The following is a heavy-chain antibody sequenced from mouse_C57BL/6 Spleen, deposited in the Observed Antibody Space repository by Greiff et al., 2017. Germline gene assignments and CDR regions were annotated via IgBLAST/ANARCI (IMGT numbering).Heavy chain of an antibody. Sequence: EVHLVESGGGLVKPGGSLKLSCAASGFTFSSYAMSWVRQTPEKRLEWVATISDGGSYTYYPDNVKGRFTISRDNAKNNLYLQMSHLKSEYTARYYCAIDLPYDYDESYAMDYWGQGTSVTVSS. D-gene: IGHD2-4*01. V-gene: IGHV5-4*01. CDR1: GFTFSSYA. CDR2: ISDGGSYT. J-gene: IGHJ4*01. CDR3: AIDLPYDYDESYAMDY.